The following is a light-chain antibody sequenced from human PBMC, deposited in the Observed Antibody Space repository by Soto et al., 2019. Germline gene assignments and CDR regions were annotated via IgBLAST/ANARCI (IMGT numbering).Light chain of an antibody. CDR2: GAS. CDR1: QSVSGN. Sequence: EIVMTQSPATLSVSPGEGATLSCRASQSVSGNLAWYQQKPGQAPRLLIYGASTRATGIPARFSGGGSGTDFTLTISSLQSEDFAVYYCQQYDNWPPCTFGQGTKLEVK. CDR3: QQYDNWPPCT. V-gene: IGKV3-15*01. J-gene: IGKJ2*02.